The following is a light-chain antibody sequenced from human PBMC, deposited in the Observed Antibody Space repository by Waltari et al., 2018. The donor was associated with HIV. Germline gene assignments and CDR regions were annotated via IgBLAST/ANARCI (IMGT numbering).Light chain of an antibody. CDR1: TSNLGSNY. J-gene: IGLJ2*01. Sequence: SVVTQPPSASGTPGQRVTIPCSGNTSNLGSNYVFGYQHLPGPPPKLLIHRNDQRPSGVPDRFSGSTSGTSASLAISGLRSEDEADYYCVTWDDSLRGVVFGGGTKVAVL. V-gene: IGLV1-47*01. CDR2: RND. CDR3: VTWDDSLRGVV.